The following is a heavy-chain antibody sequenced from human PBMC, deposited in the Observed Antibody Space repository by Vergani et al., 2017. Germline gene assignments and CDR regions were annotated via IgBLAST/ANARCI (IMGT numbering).Heavy chain of an antibody. CDR2: ISGSGGST. CDR3: ARRFDFTIFGVVISWFDP. CDR1: GFTFSSYA. D-gene: IGHD3-3*01. Sequence: EVQLLESGGGLVQPGGSLRLSCAASGFTFSSYAMSWVRQAPGKGLEWVSAISGSGGSTYYADSVKGRFTISRDNSKNTLYLQMNSLRAEDTAVYYCARRFDFTIFGVVISWFDPWGQGTLVTVSS. V-gene: IGHV3-23*01. J-gene: IGHJ5*02.